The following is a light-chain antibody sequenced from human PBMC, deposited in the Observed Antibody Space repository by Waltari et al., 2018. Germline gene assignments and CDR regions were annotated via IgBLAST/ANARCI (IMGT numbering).Light chain of an antibody. J-gene: IGKJ1*01. CDR1: QSVRTY. CDR2: GAS. Sequence: ELVLTQSPGTLPLSPGERATLSCRASQSVRTYLAWYQQKPGQAPRLLIYGASTRATGIPDRFSGSGSGTDFSLTISRLEPEDAAVYYCQNHERLPATFGQGTKVEIK. V-gene: IGKV3-20*01. CDR3: QNHERLPAT.